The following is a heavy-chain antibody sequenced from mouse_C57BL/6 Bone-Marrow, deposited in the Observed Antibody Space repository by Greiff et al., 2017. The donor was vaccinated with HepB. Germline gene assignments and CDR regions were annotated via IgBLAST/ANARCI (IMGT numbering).Heavy chain of an antibody. J-gene: IGHJ2*01. D-gene: IGHD2-4*01. V-gene: IGHV1-19*01. Sequence: VQLQQSGPVLVKPGASVKMSCKASGYTFTDYYMNWVKQSHGKSLEWIGVINPYNGGTSYNQKFKGKATLTVDKSSSTAYMELNSLTSEDSAVYYCARLRYYDYYFDYWGQGTTLTVSS. CDR1: GYTFTDYY. CDR3: ARLRYYDYYFDY. CDR2: INPYNGGT.